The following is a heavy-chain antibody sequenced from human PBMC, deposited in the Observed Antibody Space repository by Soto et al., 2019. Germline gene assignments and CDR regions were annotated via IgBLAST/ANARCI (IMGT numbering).Heavy chain of an antibody. V-gene: IGHV4-39*01. CDR2: IYYSGST. CDR1: GGSISSSSYY. CDR3: ARIFMVRGVIIQNILYYFDY. D-gene: IGHD3-10*01. J-gene: IGHJ4*02. Sequence: SETLSLTCTVSGGSISSSSYYWGWIRQPPGKGLEWIGSIYYSGSTYYNPSLKSRVTISVDTSKNQFSLKLSSVTAADKAVYYCARIFMVRGVIIQNILYYFDYWGQGTLVTVSS.